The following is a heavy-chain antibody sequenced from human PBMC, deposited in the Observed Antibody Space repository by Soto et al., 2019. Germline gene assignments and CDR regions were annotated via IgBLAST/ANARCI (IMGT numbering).Heavy chain of an antibody. D-gene: IGHD3-22*01. Sequence: GESLKISCKGSGYSFPSYWIGWVRQMPGKGLEWMGIIYPGDSDTRYSPSFQGQVTISADKSISTAYLQWSSLKASDTAMYYCARQFRDSSGYYYYFDYWGQGTLVTVSS. CDR1: GYSFPSYW. V-gene: IGHV5-51*01. CDR2: IYPGDSDT. J-gene: IGHJ4*02. CDR3: ARQFRDSSGYYYYFDY.